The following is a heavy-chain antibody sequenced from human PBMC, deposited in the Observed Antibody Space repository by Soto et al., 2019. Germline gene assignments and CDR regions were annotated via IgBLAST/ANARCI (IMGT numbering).Heavy chain of an antibody. J-gene: IGHJ5*02. V-gene: IGHV3-23*01. CDR2: VGTTGDTT. Sequence: GGSLRLSCAASRYSFNQYAMTWLRQAPEKGLEWVSGVGTTGDTTYYADSVKGRFTISKDNSKNTLYLQMNSLRADDTAVYYCARVLDTGAWYLGPWGQGTLVTVSS. CDR1: RYSFNQYA. D-gene: IGHD6-19*01. CDR3: ARVLDTGAWYLGP.